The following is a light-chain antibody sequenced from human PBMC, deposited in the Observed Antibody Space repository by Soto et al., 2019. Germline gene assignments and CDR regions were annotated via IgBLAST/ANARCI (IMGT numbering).Light chain of an antibody. CDR3: SLYTSSSTYV. J-gene: IGLJ1*01. V-gene: IGLV2-18*01. CDR2: EVS. CDR1: SSDVGSYNG. Sequence: QSVLTQPPSVSGSPGQSVTISCTGTSSDVGSYNGVSWYQQPPGTAPKLMIYEVSNRPSGAPDRFSGSTSGNTASLTISGLQAEDEADYYCSLYTSSSTYVFGTGTKLTVL.